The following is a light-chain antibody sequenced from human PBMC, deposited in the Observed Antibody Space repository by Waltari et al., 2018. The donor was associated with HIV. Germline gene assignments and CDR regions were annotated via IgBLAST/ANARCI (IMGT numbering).Light chain of an antibody. V-gene: IGLV2-14*01. J-gene: IGLJ3*02. CDR2: DVS. CDR3: SSYTTSSSWV. Sequence: QSALTQPASVSGSPGQSITISCTGTSSDVGDYNYVSWYQQHPGRAPNVMIYDVSNRPSGVSNRFSGSKSGNTASLTISGLQAEDEADYYCSSYTTSSSWVFGGGTK. CDR1: SSDVGDYNY.